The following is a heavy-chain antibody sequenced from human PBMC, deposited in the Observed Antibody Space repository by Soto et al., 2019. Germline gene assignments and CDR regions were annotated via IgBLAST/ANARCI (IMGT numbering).Heavy chain of an antibody. CDR2: IDPSDSYT. J-gene: IGHJ6*02. CDR3: ARQALGTGDYDHYYYYGMDV. V-gene: IGHV5-10-1*01. CDR1: GYSFTSYW. D-gene: IGHD4-17*01. Sequence: PGESLKISCKGSGYSFTSYWISWVRQMPGKGLEWMGRIDPSDSYTNYSPSFQGHVTISADKSISTAYLQWSSLKASDTAMYYCARQALGTGDYDHYYYYGMDVWGQGTTVTVSS.